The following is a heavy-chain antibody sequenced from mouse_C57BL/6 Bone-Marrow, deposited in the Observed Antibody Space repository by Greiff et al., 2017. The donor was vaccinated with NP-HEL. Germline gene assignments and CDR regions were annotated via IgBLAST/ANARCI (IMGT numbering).Heavy chain of an antibody. V-gene: IGHV3-1*01. CDR3: ARVDSNYCAWFAY. D-gene: IGHD2-5*01. CDR2: ISYSGST. CDR1: GYSITSGYD. J-gene: IGHJ3*01. Sequence: VQLKESGPGMVKPSQSLSLTCTVTGYSITSGYDWHWIRHFPGNKLEWMGYISYSGSTNYNPSLKSRISITHDTSKNHFFLKLNSGTTEDTATYYCARVDSNYCAWFAYWGQGTLVTVSA.